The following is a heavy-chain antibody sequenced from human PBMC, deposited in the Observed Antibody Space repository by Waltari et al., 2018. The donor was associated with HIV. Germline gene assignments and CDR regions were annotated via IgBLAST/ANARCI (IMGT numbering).Heavy chain of an antibody. Sequence: EVQLVQSGAEVKKPGESLRISCKGSGYIFTSHWIAWVRQMPGKGLEWMGRIDPSDSYTNYSPSFQGHVTMSADKSSSTTYLQWRSLEASDTAMYYCARVYCTGSSCYYYYGLDVWGQGTTVTVS. V-gene: IGHV5-10-1*01. CDR2: IDPSDSYT. D-gene: IGHD2-8*02. J-gene: IGHJ6*02. CDR1: GYIFTSHW. CDR3: ARVYCTGSSCYYYYGLDV.